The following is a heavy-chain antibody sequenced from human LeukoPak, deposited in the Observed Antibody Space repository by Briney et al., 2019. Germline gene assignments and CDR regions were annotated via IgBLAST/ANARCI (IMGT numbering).Heavy chain of an antibody. Sequence: SETLSLTCTVSDGSISSSTFYWGWIRQPPGRRLEWIGSIKSGDTTYYNPSLKSRVTMFVDTSKNQVSLELNSVTAADTAVYYCARGGYCSGGNCYDPTGFDPWGQGTLVTVSS. V-gene: IGHV4-39*01. J-gene: IGHJ5*02. D-gene: IGHD2-15*01. CDR2: IKSGDTT. CDR3: ARGGYCSGGNCYDPTGFDP. CDR1: DGSISSSTFY.